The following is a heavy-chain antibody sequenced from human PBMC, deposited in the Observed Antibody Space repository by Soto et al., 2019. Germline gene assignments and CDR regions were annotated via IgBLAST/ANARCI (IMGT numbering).Heavy chain of an antibody. CDR2: IWYDGSNK. V-gene: IGHV3-33*01. CDR1: GFTFSSYG. D-gene: IGHD6-19*01. J-gene: IGHJ4*02. Sequence: QVQLVESGGGVVQPGRSLRLSCAASGFTFSSYGMHWVRQAPGKGLEWVAVIWYDGSNKYYADSVKGRFTISRDNSQNTLYLQMNSLRAEDTAVYYCARDGSTPLSGYSSGWDLGYWGQGTLVTVSS. CDR3: ARDGSTPLSGYSSGWDLGY.